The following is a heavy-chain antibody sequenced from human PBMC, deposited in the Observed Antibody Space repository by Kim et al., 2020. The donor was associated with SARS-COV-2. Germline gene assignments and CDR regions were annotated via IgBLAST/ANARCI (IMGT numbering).Heavy chain of an antibody. V-gene: IGHV4-34*01. CDR3: AAGHILTGFFDY. D-gene: IGHD3-9*01. J-gene: IGHJ4*02. Sequence: SHPPLTSRVTISVDPSKNQFSLKLSSVTAADTAVYYCAAGHILTGFFDYWGQGTLVTVSS.